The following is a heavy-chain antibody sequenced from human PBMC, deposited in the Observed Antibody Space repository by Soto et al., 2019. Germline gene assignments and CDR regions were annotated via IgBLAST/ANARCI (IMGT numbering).Heavy chain of an antibody. V-gene: IGHV4-34*01. CDR3: ARGRGTSYDFWSGYENYFDY. CDR1: GGSFSGYY. CDR2: INHSGST. Sequence: QVQLQQWGAGLLKPSETLSLTCAVYGGSFSGYYWSWIRQPPGKGLEWIGEINHSGSTNYNPSLKSRVTVAVHTSTNHFSLKLRSVTEADTAVYYCARGRGTSYDFWSGYENYFDYWGQGTLVTVSS. J-gene: IGHJ4*02. D-gene: IGHD3-3*01.